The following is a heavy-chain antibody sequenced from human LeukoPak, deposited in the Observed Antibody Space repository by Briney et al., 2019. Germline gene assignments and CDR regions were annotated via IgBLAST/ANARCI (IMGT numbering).Heavy chain of an antibody. Sequence: GGSLRLSCEVSGFDFSTYSMNWVRQAPGKGLEWVSSISGSSTYKFYADSVKGRFTTSRDNAKNSVYLQMDSLRAEDTAVYYCARDQAPLWFGESDLDYWGQGTLVTVSS. CDR3: ARDQAPLWFGESDLDY. J-gene: IGHJ4*02. D-gene: IGHD3-10*01. CDR1: GFDFSTYS. CDR2: ISGSSTYK. V-gene: IGHV3-21*01.